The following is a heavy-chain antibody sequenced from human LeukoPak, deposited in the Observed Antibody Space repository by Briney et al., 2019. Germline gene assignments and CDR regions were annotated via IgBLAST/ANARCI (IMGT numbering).Heavy chain of an antibody. CDR3: ARDDYGDYWYFDL. Sequence: ASVKVSCKASRYFFMSSGFTWVRQAPGQGLEWMGWISPYNGNTNYAQKFQGRVTMTTDKSSTTVYMELRRLRSDDTALYFCARDDYGDYWYFDLWGRDTLVTVSS. J-gene: IGHJ2*01. CDR1: RYFFMSSG. CDR2: ISPYNGNT. D-gene: IGHD4/OR15-4a*01. V-gene: IGHV1-18*01.